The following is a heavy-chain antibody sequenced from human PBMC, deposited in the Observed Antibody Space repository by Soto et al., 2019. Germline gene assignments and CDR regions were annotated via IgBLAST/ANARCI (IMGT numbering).Heavy chain of an antibody. V-gene: IGHV1-46*01. D-gene: IGHD2-15*01. Sequence: ASVKVSCKASGYTFTRYYMHWVRQAPGQGLGWMGIINPSGGSTSYAQDFQGRVTIKRDMSTDTVHMELSSLSSEDSAVFFCAADVLTYGNGGYFFDGLDTWGQGTKVTVSS. CDR2: INPSGGST. J-gene: IGHJ3*02. CDR1: GYTFTRYY. CDR3: AADVLTYGNGGYFFDGLDT.